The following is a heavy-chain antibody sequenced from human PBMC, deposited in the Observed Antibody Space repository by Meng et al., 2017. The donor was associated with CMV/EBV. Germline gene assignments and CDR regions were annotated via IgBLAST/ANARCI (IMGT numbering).Heavy chain of an antibody. V-gene: IGHV3-74*01. D-gene: IGHD3-3*01. CDR1: GFTFSSYR. CDR2: INSDGSST. CDR3: ARAHDFWSGYYS. Sequence: GESLKISCAASGFTFSSYRMHWVRQAPGKGLVWVSRINSDGSSTSYADSVKGRFTISRDNAKNTLYLQMNSLRAEDTAVYYCARAHDFWSGYYSWGQGTLVTVSS. J-gene: IGHJ5*02.